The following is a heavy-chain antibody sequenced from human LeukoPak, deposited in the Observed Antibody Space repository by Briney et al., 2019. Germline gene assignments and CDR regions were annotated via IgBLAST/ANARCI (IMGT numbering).Heavy chain of an antibody. D-gene: IGHD1-7*01. V-gene: IGHV1-2*02. Sequence: GASVKVSCKASGYTFTGYYMHWVRQAPGQGLEWMGWINPNSGGTNYAQKFQGRVIMTRDTSISTAYMELSRLRSDDTAVYYCARATRNYHWFDPWGQETLVTVSS. CDR3: ARATRNYHWFDP. J-gene: IGHJ5*02. CDR2: INPNSGGT. CDR1: GYTFTGYY.